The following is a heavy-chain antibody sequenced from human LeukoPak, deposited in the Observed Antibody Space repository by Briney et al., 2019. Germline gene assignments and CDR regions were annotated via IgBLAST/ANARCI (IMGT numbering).Heavy chain of an antibody. CDR1: GGTFSSYA. CDR3: ARVKGEYQPPQEYGMDV. Sequence: SVKVSCKASGGTFSSYAISWVRQAPGQGLEWMGGIIPIFGTANYAQKFQGRVTITADESTSTAYMELSSLRSEDTAVYYCARVKGEYQPPQEYGMDVWGQGTTVTVSS. V-gene: IGHV1-69*13. J-gene: IGHJ6*02. CDR2: IIPIFGTA. D-gene: IGHD2-2*01.